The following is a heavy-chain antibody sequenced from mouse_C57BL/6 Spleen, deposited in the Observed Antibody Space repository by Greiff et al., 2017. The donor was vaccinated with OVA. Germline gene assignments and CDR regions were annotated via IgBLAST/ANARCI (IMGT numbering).Heavy chain of an antibody. J-gene: IGHJ2*01. D-gene: IGHD1-1*01. CDR3: ARHSTVVASDY. Sequence: QVQLQQSGPELVKPGASVKISCKASGYAFSSSWMNWVKQRPGKGLEWIGRIYPGDGDTNYNGKFKGKATLTADKSSSTAYMQLSSLTSEDSAVYFCARHSTVVASDYWGQGTTLTVSS. CDR1: GYAFSSSW. CDR2: IYPGDGDT. V-gene: IGHV1-82*01.